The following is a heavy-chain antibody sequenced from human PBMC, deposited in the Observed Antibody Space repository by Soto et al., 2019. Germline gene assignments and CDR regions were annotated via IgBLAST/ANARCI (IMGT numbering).Heavy chain of an antibody. V-gene: IGHV1-18*01. D-gene: IGHD3-10*01. CDR1: GYPFTSDG. Sequence: XSVKVSCTASGYPFTSDGIIWVRQAPGQGLEWMGWISAYNGNTNYAQKLQGRVTMTTDTSTSTAYMELRSLRSDDTAVYYCARDRVVSSQGNYGMDVWGQGTTVTVSS. J-gene: IGHJ6*02. CDR3: ARDRVVSSQGNYGMDV. CDR2: ISAYNGNT.